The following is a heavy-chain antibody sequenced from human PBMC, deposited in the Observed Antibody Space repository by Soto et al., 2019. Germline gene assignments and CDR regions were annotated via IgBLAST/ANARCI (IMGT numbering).Heavy chain of an antibody. D-gene: IGHD6-6*01. J-gene: IGHJ6*03. CDR1: GFTFSDYY. CDR3: ARGLIVDGSSSAGAYYSYYMDV. CDR2: ISSSGSTI. Sequence: QVQLVESGGGLVKPGGSLRLSCAASGFTFSDYYMSWIRQAPGKGLEWVSYISSSGSTIYYADSVKGRFTISRDNAKNSLYLQMNSLRAEDTAVYYCARGLIVDGSSSAGAYYSYYMDVWGKGTTVTVSS. V-gene: IGHV3-11*01.